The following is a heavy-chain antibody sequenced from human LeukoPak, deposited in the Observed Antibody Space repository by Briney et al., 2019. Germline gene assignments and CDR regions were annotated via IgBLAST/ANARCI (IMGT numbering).Heavy chain of an antibody. J-gene: IGHJ4*02. V-gene: IGHV4-30-2*01. Sequence: KASQTLSLTCAVPGGSISSGGYSWSWIRQPPGKGLEWIGYIYHSGSTYYNPSLKSRVTISVDRSKNQFSLKLSSVTAADTAVYYCARGSVVTPDLFDYWGQGTLVTVSS. CDR3: ARGSVVTPDLFDY. D-gene: IGHD2-21*02. CDR1: GGSISSGGYS. CDR2: IYHSGST.